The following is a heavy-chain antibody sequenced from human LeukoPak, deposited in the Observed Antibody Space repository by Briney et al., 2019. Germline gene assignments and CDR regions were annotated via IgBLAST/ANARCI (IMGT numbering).Heavy chain of an antibody. CDR3: ARAPYTSGFYFFDP. V-gene: IGHV4-59*13. CDR1: GGSISSYY. CDR2: VYYSGST. D-gene: IGHD3-22*01. J-gene: IGHJ5*02. Sequence: KPSETLSLTCTVSGGSISSYYWSRIRQPPGKGLEWIGYVYYSGSTTYNPSLKSRVTISVDTSKNQFSLKLSSVTAADTAVYYCARAPYTSGFYFFDPWGQGTLVTVSS.